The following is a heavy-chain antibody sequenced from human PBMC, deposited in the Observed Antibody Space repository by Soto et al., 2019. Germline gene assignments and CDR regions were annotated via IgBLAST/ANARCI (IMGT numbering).Heavy chain of an antibody. V-gene: IGHV4-34*01. CDR3: ARVGRGYSYGLDY. CDR2: INHSGST. CDR1: GGSFSGYY. Sequence: SETLSLTCAFYGGSFSGYYWSWIRQPPGKGLEWIGEINHSGSTNYNPSLKSRVTISVDTSKNQFSLKLSSVTAADTAVYYCARVGRGYSYGLDYWGQGTMVTVSS. D-gene: IGHD5-18*01. J-gene: IGHJ4*02.